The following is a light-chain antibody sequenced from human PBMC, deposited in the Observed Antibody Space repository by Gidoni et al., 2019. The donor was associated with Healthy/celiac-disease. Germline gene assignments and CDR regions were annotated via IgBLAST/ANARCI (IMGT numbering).Light chain of an antibody. Sequence: SSELTHDPAVSVALGQTVRITCQGDSLSSYYASWYQQKPGQAPVLVIYGKNNRASGIPDRFSGSSSGNTASLTITGAQAEDEADYYCNSRDSSGNHYVFGTGTKVTVL. CDR2: GKN. CDR1: SLSSYY. V-gene: IGLV3-19*01. J-gene: IGLJ1*01. CDR3: NSRDSSGNHYV.